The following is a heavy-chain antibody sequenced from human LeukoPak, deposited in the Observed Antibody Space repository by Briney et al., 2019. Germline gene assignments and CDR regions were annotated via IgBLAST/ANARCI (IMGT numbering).Heavy chain of an antibody. V-gene: IGHV3-64*01. J-gene: IGHJ6*03. Sequence: GGSLRLSCAASGFTFSSYAMHWVRQAPGKGLEYVSAISSNGGSTYYANSVKGRFTISRDNSKNTLYLQMGSLRAEDMAVYYCARADSSSWSKGPYYMDVWGKGTTVTVSS. CDR1: GFTFSSYA. D-gene: IGHD6-13*01. CDR2: ISSNGGST. CDR3: ARADSSSWSKGPYYMDV.